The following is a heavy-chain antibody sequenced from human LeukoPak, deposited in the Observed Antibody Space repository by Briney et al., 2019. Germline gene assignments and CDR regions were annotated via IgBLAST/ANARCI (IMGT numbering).Heavy chain of an antibody. CDR1: GGSISSSW. D-gene: IGHD2-8*01. CDR3: ARGGSTNGNNWLDP. Sequence: PSETLSLTCTVSGGSISSSWWNWIRQPAGKGLEWIGRVYTSGTTNYNPSLKSRVTVSIDTSRSQFSLKLTSVTAADTAVYYRARGGSTNGNNWLDPWGQGTLVTVSS. V-gene: IGHV4-4*07. CDR2: VYTSGTT. J-gene: IGHJ5*02.